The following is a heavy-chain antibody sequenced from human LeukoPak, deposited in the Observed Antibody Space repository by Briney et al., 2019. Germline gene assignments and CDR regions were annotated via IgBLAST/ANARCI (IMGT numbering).Heavy chain of an antibody. J-gene: IGHJ4*02. CDR3: ARHDGIAAAVYFGY. D-gene: IGHD6-13*01. CDR1: GFSLRSSGMC. Sequence: SGPALVKPTQTLTLTCTFSGFSLRSSGMCVSWIRQPPGKGLEWIGYIYYSGSTNYNPSLKSRVTISVDTSKNQFSLKLSSVTAADTAVYYCARHDGIAAAVYFGYWGQGTLVTVSS. V-gene: IGHV4-61*08. CDR2: IYYSGST.